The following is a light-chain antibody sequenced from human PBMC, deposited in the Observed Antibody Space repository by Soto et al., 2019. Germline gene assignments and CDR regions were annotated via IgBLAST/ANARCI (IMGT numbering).Light chain of an antibody. CDR1: SSNIGAGYD. CDR3: QSYDSSLSGYV. CDR2: GNS. V-gene: IGLV1-40*01. J-gene: IGLJ1*01. Sequence: QSVLTQPPSVSGAXGXRVTISCTGSSSNIGAGYDVHWYQQLPGTAPKLLIYGNSNRPSGVPDRFSGSKSGTSASLAITGLQAEDEADYYCQSYDSSLSGYVFGTGTKVTVL.